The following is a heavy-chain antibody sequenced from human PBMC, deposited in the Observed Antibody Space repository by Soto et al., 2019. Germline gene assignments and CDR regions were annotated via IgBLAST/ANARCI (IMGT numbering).Heavy chain of an antibody. D-gene: IGHD3-10*01. Sequence: QLQLQESGSGLVKPSQTLSLTCAVSGGSISSGGYSWSWIRQPPGKGLEWIRYIYHSGSTYYNPYLKSRDTVSLDRSKNEFTLKLSSVTAADTAVYYCARAHGWGWRAFDIWGQGTMVTVSS. J-gene: IGHJ3*02. CDR3: ARAHGWGWRAFDI. CDR1: GGSISSGGYS. CDR2: IYHSGST. V-gene: IGHV4-30-2*01.